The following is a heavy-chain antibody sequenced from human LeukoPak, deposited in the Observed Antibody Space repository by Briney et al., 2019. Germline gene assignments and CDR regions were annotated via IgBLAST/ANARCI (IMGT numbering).Heavy chain of an antibody. CDR2: VHDTGST. Sequence: SETLSLTCIVSGSSVSTFYWSWLRQSPGTGLEWIGFVHDTGSTAYNPSLKSRVTISLETSKNQLSLMLTSVTAADTAMYYCARGSTDVYWYLDVWGRGTLMTVSS. J-gene: IGHJ2*01. V-gene: IGHV4-59*02. CDR3: ARGSTDVYWYLDV. CDR1: GSSVSTFY. D-gene: IGHD1-26*01.